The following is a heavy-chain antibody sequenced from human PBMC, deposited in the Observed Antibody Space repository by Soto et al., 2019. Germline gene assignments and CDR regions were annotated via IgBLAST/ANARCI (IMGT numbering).Heavy chain of an antibody. Sequence: SETLSLTCAVYGGSFSGYYWTWIRQPPGTGLEWIGEINHSGSTNYNPSLKSRVTISVDTSKNQFSLKLTSVTAADTAVYYCARSIPLRPYYYGSGTRWFEPWGQGTLVTVSS. CDR1: GGSFSGYY. CDR3: ARSIPLRPYYYGSGTRWFEP. V-gene: IGHV4-34*01. D-gene: IGHD3-10*01. J-gene: IGHJ5*02. CDR2: INHSGST.